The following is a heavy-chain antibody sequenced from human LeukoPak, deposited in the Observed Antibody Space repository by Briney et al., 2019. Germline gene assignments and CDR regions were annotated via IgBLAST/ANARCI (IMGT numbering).Heavy chain of an antibody. CDR3: AKGLGTGSVLARPLHY. V-gene: IGHV3-23*01. CDR1: GFTSSSYA. D-gene: IGHD3-10*01. J-gene: IGHJ4*02. CDR2: ISGSGDNT. Sequence: TGGSLRLSCAASGFTSSSYAMSWVRQAPGKGLEWVSVISGSGDNTYYADSVRGRFTISRDNFKNTVDLQMISVTAEDTAMYFCAKGLGTGSVLARPLHYWGQGTLVTVSS.